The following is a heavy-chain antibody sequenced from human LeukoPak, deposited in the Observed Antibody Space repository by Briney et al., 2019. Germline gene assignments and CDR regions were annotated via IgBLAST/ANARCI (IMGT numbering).Heavy chain of an antibody. CDR3: ARVGSGSYYPDLDY. D-gene: IGHD3-10*01. Sequence: SETLSLTCTVSGGSISSGGYYWSWIRQPPGKGLEWIGYIYHSGSTYYNPSLKSRVTISVDRFKNQFSLKLSSVTAADMAVYYCARVGSGSYYPDLDYWGQGTLVTVSS. CDR2: IYHSGST. CDR1: GGSISSGGYY. J-gene: IGHJ4*02. V-gene: IGHV4-30-2*01.